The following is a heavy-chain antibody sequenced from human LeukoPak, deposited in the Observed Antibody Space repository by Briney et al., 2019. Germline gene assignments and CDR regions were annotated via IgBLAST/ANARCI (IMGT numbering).Heavy chain of an antibody. CDR1: GFTFSSYS. J-gene: IGHJ4*02. V-gene: IGHV3-7*01. D-gene: IGHD6-13*01. CDR2: INQDGSEK. Sequence: GGSLRLSCAASGFTFSSYSMSWVRQAPGKGLEWVANINQDGSEKYYVDSVKGRFTISRDNAKNSLYLQMNSLRAEDTAVYYCAIIAAAGLFDYWGQGTLVTVSS. CDR3: AIIAAAGLFDY.